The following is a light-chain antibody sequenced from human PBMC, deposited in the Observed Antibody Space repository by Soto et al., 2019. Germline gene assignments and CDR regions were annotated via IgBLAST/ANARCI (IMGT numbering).Light chain of an antibody. CDR1: QSINIW. Sequence: DIQITQSPSSVSASVGDRVTITCRASQSINIWLAWYQQKPGRAPKLLIYKASTLESGVPSRFSGSGSGTEFTLTISSLQPDDFATYYCQQYNDYWTFGQGTKVDIK. CDR3: QQYNDYWT. V-gene: IGKV1-5*03. CDR2: KAS. J-gene: IGKJ1*01.